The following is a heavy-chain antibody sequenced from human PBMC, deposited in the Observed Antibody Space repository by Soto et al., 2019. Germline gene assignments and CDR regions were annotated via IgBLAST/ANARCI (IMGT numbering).Heavy chain of an antibody. D-gene: IGHD3-10*01. CDR1: GGSVSSGSYY. V-gene: IGHV4-61*01. J-gene: IGHJ6*02. CDR3: ARDMYELLSSGYYYGMDV. CDR2: IYYSGST. Sequence: QVQLQESGPGLVKPSETLSLTCTVSGGSVSSGSYYWSWIRQPPGKGLAWIGSIYYSGSTYYNPSLKSRVTISVDTSKNQFSLKLSSVTAADTAVYYCARDMYELLSSGYYYGMDVWGQGTTVTVSS.